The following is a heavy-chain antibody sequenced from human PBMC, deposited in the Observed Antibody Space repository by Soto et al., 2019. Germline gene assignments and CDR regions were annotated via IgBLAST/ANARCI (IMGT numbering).Heavy chain of an antibody. V-gene: IGHV4-59*01. CDR1: GASISSSY. CDR2: IFHSGTT. D-gene: IGHD6-6*01. Sequence: SETLSLTCTVSGASISSSYWSWIRQSPGKGLEWIGYIFHSGTTNYNPSLKSRVTISVDTSKNQFSLNLSSLTTADTAVYFCARGGNRYSSTSSGVGGSDYWGQGTLVTVSS. CDR3: ARGGNRYSSTSSGVGGSDY. J-gene: IGHJ4*02.